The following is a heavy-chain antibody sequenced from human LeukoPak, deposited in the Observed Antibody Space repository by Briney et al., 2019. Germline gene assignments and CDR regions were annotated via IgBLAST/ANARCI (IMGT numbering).Heavy chain of an antibody. V-gene: IGHV3-9*01. CDR3: AKDKAPLYSGWDWDLDF. Sequence: GRSLRLSCAASGFTFHQYAIHWVRQVPGKGLEWVSGISWNSGSIGYADSVRGRFTISRDNAKNSVYLQMNSLRAEDTALYYCAKDKAPLYSGWDWDLDFWGQGTLVIVSS. D-gene: IGHD6-19*01. CDR2: ISWNSGSI. J-gene: IGHJ4*02. CDR1: GFTFHQYA.